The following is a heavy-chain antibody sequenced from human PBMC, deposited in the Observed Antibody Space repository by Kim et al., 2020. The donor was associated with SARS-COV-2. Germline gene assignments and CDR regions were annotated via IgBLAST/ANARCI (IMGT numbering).Heavy chain of an antibody. J-gene: IGHJ1*01. V-gene: IGHV3-23*01. CDR1: GFTFNNYS. CDR3: ANGAGY. D-gene: IGHD3-10*01. Sequence: GGSLRLSCVASGFTFNNYSMNWVRQAPGKGLEWVSTISSSRGGSYYADSVQGRFTISNDNAKNALFLQMNSLSAEDTAIYYCANGAGYWGQDILVTVSS. CDR2: ISSSRGGS.